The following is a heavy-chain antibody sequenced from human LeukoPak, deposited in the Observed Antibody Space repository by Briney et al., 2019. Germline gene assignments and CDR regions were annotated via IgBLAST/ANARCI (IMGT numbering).Heavy chain of an antibody. CDR1: GFIFSDYY. D-gene: IGHD3-10*01. CDR2: IKQDGSAK. CDR3: ARDLWPEDY. J-gene: IGHJ4*02. Sequence: GGSLRLSCAASGFIFSDYYMSWVRQALGKGLEWVANIKQDGSAKYYVDSVKGRFTISRDNAKKSLHLQMNSLRVEDTAIYYCARDLWPEDYWGQGTLVTVSS. V-gene: IGHV3-7*01.